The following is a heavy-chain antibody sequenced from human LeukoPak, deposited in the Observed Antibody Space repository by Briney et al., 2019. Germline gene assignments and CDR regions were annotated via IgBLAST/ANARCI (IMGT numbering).Heavy chain of an antibody. D-gene: IGHD4-23*01. J-gene: IGHJ4*02. CDR2: IGDSGSGG. V-gene: IGHV3-23*01. CDR3: SRIKYGGNSGYHFDY. CDR1: GFNFNYFA. Sequence: GGSLRLSCSASGFNFNYFAMSWIRQAPGKRLEWVSTIGDSGSGGSYADSVRGRFTISRDNSKNIVYLQMHSLRVDDSAVYYCSRIKYGGNSGYHFDYWGQGTLLTVSS.